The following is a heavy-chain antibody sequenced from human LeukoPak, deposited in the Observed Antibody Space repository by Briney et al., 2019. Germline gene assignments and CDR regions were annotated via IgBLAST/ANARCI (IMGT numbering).Heavy chain of an antibody. CDR3: ARLPNPRYYYDSSGYYNNY. CDR1: GYTFTSYD. D-gene: IGHD3-22*01. Sequence: VSVKVSCKASGYTFTSYDINWVRQATGQGLEWMGWMNPNSGNTGYAQKFQGRVTMTRNTSISTAYMELSSLRSEDTAVYYCARLPNPRYYYDSSGYYNNYWGQGTLVTVSS. V-gene: IGHV1-8*01. J-gene: IGHJ4*02. CDR2: MNPNSGNT.